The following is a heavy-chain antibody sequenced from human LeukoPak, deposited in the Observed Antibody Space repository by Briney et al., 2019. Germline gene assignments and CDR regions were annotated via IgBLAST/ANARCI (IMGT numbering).Heavy chain of an antibody. CDR1: GFTFSNYS. CDR2: ITSSGSYI. J-gene: IGHJ4*02. V-gene: IGHV3-21*01. Sequence: GGSLRLSCAASGFTFSNYSMNWVRQAPGKGLEWVSSITSSGSYIYYADSVKGRFTISRDNARNSLYLQMNSLRAEDTAIYYCARAEALKFRDFDYWGRGTLVTVSS. CDR3: ARAEALKFRDFDY.